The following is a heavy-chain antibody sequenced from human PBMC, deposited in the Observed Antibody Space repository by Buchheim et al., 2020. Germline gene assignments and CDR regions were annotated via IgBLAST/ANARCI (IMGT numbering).Heavy chain of an antibody. D-gene: IGHD3-22*01. Sequence: EVQLLESGGGLVQPGGSLRLSCAASGFTFSSYAMTWVRQAPGKGLEWVSAISGSGGSTYYADSVKGRFTISRDNSKNKLYLQMNSLRAEDTAVYYCAKDQGLQRVVVITTFDYWGQGTL. CDR2: ISGSGGST. CDR1: GFTFSSYA. CDR3: AKDQGLQRVVVITTFDY. V-gene: IGHV3-23*01. J-gene: IGHJ4*02.